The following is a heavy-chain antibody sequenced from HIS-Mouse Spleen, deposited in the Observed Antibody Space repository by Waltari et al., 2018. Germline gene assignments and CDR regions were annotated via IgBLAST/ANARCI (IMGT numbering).Heavy chain of an antibody. CDR1: GSSLITSGLG. CDR3: AHNEPQLIFDY. V-gene: IGHV2-5*02. J-gene: IGHJ4*02. D-gene: IGHD1-1*01. CDR2: IYWDDDK. Sequence: QITLKESGPTLVKPTQPLTLTCTFSGSSLITSGLGVGWIRQPPGKALEWLALIYWDDDKRYSPSLKSRLTITKDTSKNQVVLTMTNMDPVDTATYYCAHNEPQLIFDYWGQGTLVTVSS.